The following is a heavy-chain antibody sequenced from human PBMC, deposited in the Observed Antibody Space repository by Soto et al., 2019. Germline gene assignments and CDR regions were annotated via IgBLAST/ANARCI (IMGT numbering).Heavy chain of an antibody. V-gene: IGHV1-3*01. J-gene: IGHJ5*02. Sequence: QVQLVQSGAEVRKPGASVKISCKASGYIFTSYAIHWLRQAPGQRLEWMGWINGGAGDTRYSVNFQGRVPFTRDTAATTAFMDLSSLSSADTAIYYGARSPSRMAAETQLDPWGQGTLVTVSS. CDR1: GYIFTSYA. CDR3: ARSPSRMAAETQLDP. D-gene: IGHD6-6*01. CDR2: INGGAGDT.